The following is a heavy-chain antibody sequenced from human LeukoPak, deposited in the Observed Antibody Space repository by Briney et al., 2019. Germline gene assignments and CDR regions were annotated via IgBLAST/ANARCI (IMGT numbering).Heavy chain of an antibody. CDR3: ARHSWGCIFVRFLDS. J-gene: IGHJ1*01. V-gene: IGHV5-51*01. CDR2: IYPGDSDT. D-gene: IGHD2-8*02. CDR1: GYSFTAHW. Sequence: GESLKISCKGLGYSFTAHWIAWVRQMPGKGLEWMGLIYPGDSDTRYSPSFQGQVTISADKSISTAYLQWRSLQASDTAMYYCARHSWGCIFVRFLDSWCQGTQVTVSS.